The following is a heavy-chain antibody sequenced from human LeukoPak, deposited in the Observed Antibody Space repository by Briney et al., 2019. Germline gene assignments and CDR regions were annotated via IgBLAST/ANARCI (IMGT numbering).Heavy chain of an antibody. J-gene: IGHJ6*02. Sequence: SETLSLTCAVYGVSFSGYYWSWIRQPPGKGLEWIGEINHSGSTNYNPSLKSRVTISVDTSKNQFSLKLSSVTAADTAVYYCATLAHPVVVVLTGDGMDVWGQGTTVTVSS. CDR2: INHSGST. CDR3: ATLAHPVVVVLTGDGMDV. D-gene: IGHD2-15*01. V-gene: IGHV4-34*01. CDR1: GVSFSGYY.